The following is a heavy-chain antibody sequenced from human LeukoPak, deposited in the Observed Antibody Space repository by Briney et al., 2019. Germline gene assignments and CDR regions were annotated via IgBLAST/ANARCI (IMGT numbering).Heavy chain of an antibody. Sequence: PGGSLRLSCAASGFTFDDYAMHWVRQAPGKGLEWVSGISWNSGSIGYADSVKGRFTISRDNAKNSLYLQMNSLRAEDTALYYCAKGGVLLWFGELLDYFDYWGQGTLVTVSS. V-gene: IGHV3-9*01. CDR3: AKGGVLLWFGELLDYFDY. D-gene: IGHD3-10*01. CDR1: GFTFDDYA. CDR2: ISWNSGSI. J-gene: IGHJ4*02.